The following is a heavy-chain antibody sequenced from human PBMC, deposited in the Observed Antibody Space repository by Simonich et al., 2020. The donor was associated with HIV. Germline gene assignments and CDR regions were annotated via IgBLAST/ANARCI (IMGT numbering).Heavy chain of an antibody. CDR1: GFTFSGSA. Sequence: EVQLVESGGGLVQPGGSLKLSCAASGFTFSGSAMHWVRQASGKGLEWVGRIRSKANSYATAYAASVKGRFTISRDDSKTTASLQMNSLKTEDTAVYYCTRQSLRYFDWLFDYWGQGTLVTVSS. V-gene: IGHV3-73*02. D-gene: IGHD3-9*01. J-gene: IGHJ4*02. CDR3: TRQSLRYFDWLFDY. CDR2: IRSKANSYAT.